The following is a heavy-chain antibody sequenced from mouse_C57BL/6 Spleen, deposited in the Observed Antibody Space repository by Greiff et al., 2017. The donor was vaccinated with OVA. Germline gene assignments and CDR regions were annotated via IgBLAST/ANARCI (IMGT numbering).Heavy chain of an antibody. CDR2: IYPGSGST. J-gene: IGHJ3*01. Sequence: VQLQQPGAELVKPGASVKMSCKASGYTFTSYWITWVKQRPGQGLEWIGDIYPGSGSTNYNEKFKSKATLTVDTSSSTAYMQLSSLTSEDSAVYYCARRGGNYEWFAYWGQGTLVTVSA. CDR3: ARRGGNYEWFAY. CDR1: GYTFTSYW. D-gene: IGHD2-1*01. V-gene: IGHV1-55*01.